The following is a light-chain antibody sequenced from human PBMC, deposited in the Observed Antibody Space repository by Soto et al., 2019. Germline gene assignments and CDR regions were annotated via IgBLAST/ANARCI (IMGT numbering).Light chain of an antibody. V-gene: IGKV1D-13*01. J-gene: IGKJ4*01. CDR3: QQFNNYPRT. CDR2: DAS. Sequence: AIQLTQSPPSLSASVGERVTITCRPSKAITIALAWYQQKPGKAPKLLIYDASSLESGVPSRFSGSGSGTDFTLTISSLQPEDFATYYCQQFNNYPRTFGGGTKVEIK. CDR1: KAITIA.